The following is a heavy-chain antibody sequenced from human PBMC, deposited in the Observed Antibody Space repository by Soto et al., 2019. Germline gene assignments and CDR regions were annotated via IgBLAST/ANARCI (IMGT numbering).Heavy chain of an antibody. CDR1: GFTFSSYG. V-gene: IGHV3-33*01. D-gene: IGHD1-1*01. CDR2: IWYDGSNK. Sequence: QVQLVESGGGAVQPGRSLRLSCAASGFTFSSYGMHWVRQAPGKGLEWVAVIWYDGSNKYYADSVKGRFTISRDNSKNTLYLQMNSLRAEDTAVYYCARVYRDGTTDYWGQGTLVTVSS. J-gene: IGHJ4*02. CDR3: ARVYRDGTTDY.